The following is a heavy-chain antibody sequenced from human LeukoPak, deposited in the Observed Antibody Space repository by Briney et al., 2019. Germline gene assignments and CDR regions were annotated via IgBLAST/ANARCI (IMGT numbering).Heavy chain of an antibody. J-gene: IGHJ6*03. Sequence: SETLSLTCTVSGGSISSYYWSWIRQPPGQGLEWIVNIYYSGSTNYNPSLKSRVTISVDTSKNQFSLKLRSVTAADTAVYYCAVSWFGTPRPYYYYYMDVWGKGTTVTVSS. D-gene: IGHD3-10*01. CDR1: GGSISSYY. V-gene: IGHV4-59*01. CDR3: AVSWFGTPRPYYYYYMDV. CDR2: IYYSGST.